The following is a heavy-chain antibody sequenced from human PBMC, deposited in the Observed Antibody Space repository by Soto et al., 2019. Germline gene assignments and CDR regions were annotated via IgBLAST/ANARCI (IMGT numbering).Heavy chain of an antibody. CDR2: INAGNGNT. D-gene: IGHD3-16*01. CDR3: ARDLVWENSFTYYYGMDV. J-gene: IGHJ6*02. CDR1: GYTFTSYA. Sequence: GASVKVSCTASGYTFTSYAMHWVRQAPGQRLEWMGWINAGNGNTKYSQKFQGRVTITRDTSASTAYMELSSLRSEDTAVYYCARDLVWENSFTYYYGMDVWGQGTTVTVSS. V-gene: IGHV1-3*01.